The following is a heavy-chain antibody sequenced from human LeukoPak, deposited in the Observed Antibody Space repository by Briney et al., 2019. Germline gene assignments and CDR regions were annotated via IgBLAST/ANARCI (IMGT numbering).Heavy chain of an antibody. D-gene: IGHD2-2*01. CDR2: MNPNSGNT. CDR3: ARETVVPAAIDY. Sequence: ASVKVSCKASGYTFTSHDIKWVRQATGRGLEWMGWMNPNSGNTGYAQKFQGRVTMTRNTSISAAYMELSSLRSEDTAVYYCARETVVPAAIDYWGQGTLVTVSS. V-gene: IGHV1-8*01. J-gene: IGHJ4*02. CDR1: GYTFTSHD.